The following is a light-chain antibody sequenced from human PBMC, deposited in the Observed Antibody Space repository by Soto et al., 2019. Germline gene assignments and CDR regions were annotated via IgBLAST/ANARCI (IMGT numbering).Light chain of an antibody. V-gene: IGKV3-20*01. J-gene: IGKJ1*01. CDR1: QSFSSSF. CDR3: QQYGSSPRT. CDR2: GAS. Sequence: EIVLTQSPGTLSLSPGERATLSCRASQSFSSSFLAWYQQKPGQAPRLLIYGASSRATGIPDRFSGSGAVTDFTLTISRLEPEDFAVYFCQQYGSSPRTFGQGTKVDI.